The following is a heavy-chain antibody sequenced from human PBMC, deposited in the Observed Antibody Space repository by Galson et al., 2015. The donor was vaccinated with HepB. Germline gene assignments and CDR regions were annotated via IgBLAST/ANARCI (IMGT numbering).Heavy chain of an antibody. CDR3: ARVLPAYGSNSGVGVDY. CDR2: IYSDGIT. J-gene: IGHJ4*02. V-gene: IGHV3-53*01. D-gene: IGHD4-23*01. CDR1: GFTVSSNH. Sequence: SLRLSCAASGFTVSSNHMSWVRQAPGKGLEWVSVIYSDGITYYADSVKGRFTISRDNSKNTLYLQMNSLRAEDTAVYYCARVLPAYGSNSGVGVDYWGQGTLVTVSS.